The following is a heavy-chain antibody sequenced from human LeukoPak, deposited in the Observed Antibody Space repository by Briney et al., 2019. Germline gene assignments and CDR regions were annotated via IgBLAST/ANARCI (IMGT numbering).Heavy chain of an antibody. D-gene: IGHD6-13*01. V-gene: IGHV3-30*02. CDR2: IRYDGSNK. CDR3: AKGGYSSSWYYEYYFDY. J-gene: IGHJ4*02. CDR1: GFTFSSYG. Sequence: PGGSLRLSCAASGFTFSSYGMHWVRQAPGKGLEWVAFIRYDGSNKYYADSVKGRFTISRDNSKNTLYLQMNSLRAEDTAVYYCAKGGYSSSWYYEYYFDYWGQGTLVTVSS.